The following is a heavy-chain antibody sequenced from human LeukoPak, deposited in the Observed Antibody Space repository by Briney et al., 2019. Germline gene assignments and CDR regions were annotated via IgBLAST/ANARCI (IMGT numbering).Heavy chain of an antibody. CDR1: GFTFSNAW. Sequence: GGSLRLSCAASGFTFSNAWMSWVRQAPGKGLEWVGRIKSKTDGGTTDYAAPVKGRFTISRDDSKNTLYLQMNSLKTEDTAVYYCTTDLIVGATKSSAFDIWGQGTMVTVSS. CDR2: IKSKTDGGTT. D-gene: IGHD1-26*01. V-gene: IGHV3-15*01. CDR3: TTDLIVGATKSSAFDI. J-gene: IGHJ3*02.